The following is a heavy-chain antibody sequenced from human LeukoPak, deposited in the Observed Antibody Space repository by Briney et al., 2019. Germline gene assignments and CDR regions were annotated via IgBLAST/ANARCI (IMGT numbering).Heavy chain of an antibody. CDR3: ARGNPYDSSGYYYLGYFQH. V-gene: IGHV4-59*12. D-gene: IGHD3-22*01. CDR2: IYYSGST. J-gene: IGHJ1*01. CDR1: GGSLSSYY. Sequence: SETLSLTCTVSGGSLSSYYWSWIRQPPGKGLEWIGYIYYSGSTNYNPSLKSRVTLSVDTSKNQFSLKLSSVTGADTAVYYCARGNPYDSSGYYYLGYFQHWGQGTLVTVSS.